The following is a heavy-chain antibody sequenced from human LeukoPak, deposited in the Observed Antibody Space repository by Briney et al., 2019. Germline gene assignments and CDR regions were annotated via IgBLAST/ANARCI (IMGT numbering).Heavy chain of an antibody. CDR1: GFTFNIYN. CDR2: ISSSSNYI. Sequence: PGGSLRLSCAASGFTFNIYNINWVRQAPGRGLQWVSSISSSSNYIYYADSVKGRFTISRDNAKNSVYLQMNSLRDEDTAVYYCARAVKPHSTAWYGVDNWGQGTLVTVSS. CDR3: ARAVKPHSTAWYGVDN. V-gene: IGHV3-21*01. D-gene: IGHD6-19*01. J-gene: IGHJ4*02.